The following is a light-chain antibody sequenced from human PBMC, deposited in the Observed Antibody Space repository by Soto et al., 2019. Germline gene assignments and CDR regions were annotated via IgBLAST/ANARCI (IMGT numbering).Light chain of an antibody. Sequence: DIQMTQSPSSLSASVGDRVSVTCRASQSISTFLNWYQQRPGEAPKLLIYAASSVQSGVPSMFSGSGAGADFALTIGSLQPEAFATSYYQQRYTTPRTFGQGTKV. V-gene: IGKV1-39*01. CDR1: QSISTF. CDR3: QQRYTTPRT. CDR2: AAS. J-gene: IGKJ1*01.